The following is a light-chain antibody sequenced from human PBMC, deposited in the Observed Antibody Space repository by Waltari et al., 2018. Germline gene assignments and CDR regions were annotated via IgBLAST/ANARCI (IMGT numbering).Light chain of an antibody. CDR3: QQYNTYPVT. CDR2: QAS. J-gene: IGKJ5*01. Sequence: DIQMTQSPSTLSASEGDRVTLTCRASQSINYWLAWYQQTPGKAPKPLIYQASTLETGVPSRFSGSGSGTEFTLTIGSLQPDDFAIYYCQQYNTYPVTFGQGTRLEIK. CDR1: QSINYW. V-gene: IGKV1-5*03.